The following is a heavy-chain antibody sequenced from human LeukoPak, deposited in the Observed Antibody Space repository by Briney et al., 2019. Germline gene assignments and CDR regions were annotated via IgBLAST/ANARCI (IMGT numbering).Heavy chain of an antibody. CDR3: ARHGARPSHYDLWSGYHPNWFDP. CDR2: IYYSGST. Sequence: SETLSLTCTVSGGSISSSSYYWGWIRQPPGKGLEWIGSIYYSGSTYYNPSLKSRVTISVDTSKNQFSLKLSSVTAADTAVYYCARHGARPSHYDLWSGYHPNWFDPWGQGTLVTVSS. V-gene: IGHV4-39*01. CDR1: GGSISSSSYY. D-gene: IGHD3-3*01. J-gene: IGHJ5*02.